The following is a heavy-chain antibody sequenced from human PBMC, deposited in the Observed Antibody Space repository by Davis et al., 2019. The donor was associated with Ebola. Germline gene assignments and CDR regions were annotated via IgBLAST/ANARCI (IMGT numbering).Heavy chain of an antibody. CDR3: AADRYITIFGVVSDYYGMDV. V-gene: IGHV3-30-3*01. J-gene: IGHJ6*02. Sequence: GESLKISCAASGFTFSSYAMHWVRQAPGKGLEWVAVISYDGSNKYYADSVKGRFTISRDNSKNTLYLQMNSLRAEDTAVYYCAADRYITIFGVVSDYYGMDVWGQGTTVTVSS. D-gene: IGHD3-3*01. CDR1: GFTFSSYA. CDR2: ISYDGSNK.